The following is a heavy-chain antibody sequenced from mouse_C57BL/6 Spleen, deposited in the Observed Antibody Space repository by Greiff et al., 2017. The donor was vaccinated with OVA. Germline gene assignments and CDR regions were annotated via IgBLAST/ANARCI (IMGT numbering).Heavy chain of an antibody. CDR3: ARGYYGSSYYLDY. D-gene: IGHD1-1*01. CDR1: GYSFTDYN. V-gene: IGHV1-39*01. J-gene: IGHJ2*01. Sequence: VQLQQSGPELVKPGASVKISCTASGYSFTDYNMNWVKQSNGKSLEWIGVINPNYGTTSSNQKFKGKATLTVDQSSSTAYMQLNSLTSEDSAVYYCARGYYGSSYYLDYWGQGTTLTVSS. CDR2: INPNYGTT.